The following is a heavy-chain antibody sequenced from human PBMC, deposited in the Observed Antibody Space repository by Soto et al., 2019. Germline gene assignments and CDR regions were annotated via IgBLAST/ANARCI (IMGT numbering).Heavy chain of an antibody. J-gene: IGHJ6*02. CDR3: ARDVGNYVPYDYGMDV. CDR2: IAYDGNDK. D-gene: IGHD3-22*01. CDR1: EFTFNTYA. V-gene: IGHV3-30*03. Sequence: QAQLVESGGGVVQPGRSLRLSCAASEFTFNTYAMHWVRQAPGKGLEWVAVIAYDGNDKYYADAVKGRFTISRDNSKNARYLQMNTPRPEDTAMYYCARDVGNYVPYDYGMDVWGQGTTVTVSS.